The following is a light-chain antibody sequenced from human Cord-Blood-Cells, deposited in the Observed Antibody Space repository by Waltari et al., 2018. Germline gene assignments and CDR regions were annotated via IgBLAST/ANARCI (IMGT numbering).Light chain of an antibody. Sequence: QSALTQPASVSGSPGQSITISCTGTSSDVGGYNHVFWYQQHPGKAPKPMIYEVSNRPSGVSNRFSGSKSGNTASLTISGLQAEDEADYYCSSYTSSSTLVVFGGGTKLTVL. V-gene: IGLV2-14*01. CDR1: SSDVGGYNH. CDR2: EVS. CDR3: SSYTSSSTLVV. J-gene: IGLJ2*01.